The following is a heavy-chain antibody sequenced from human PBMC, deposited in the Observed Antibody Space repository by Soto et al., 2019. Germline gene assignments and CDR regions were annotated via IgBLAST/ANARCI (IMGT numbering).Heavy chain of an antibody. CDR2: ISGSSTAT. J-gene: IGHJ5*02. CDR3: ARERPDGARLDP. D-gene: IGHD6-6*01. Sequence: GGSLRLSCAASGFTFSNAWMSWVRQAPGEGLDWVSTISGSSTATYYADSVKGRFTISRDNSKNTVYLQMNSLRAEDTAVYYCARERPDGARLDPWGQGTLVTVSS. V-gene: IGHV3-21*04. CDR1: GFTFSNAW.